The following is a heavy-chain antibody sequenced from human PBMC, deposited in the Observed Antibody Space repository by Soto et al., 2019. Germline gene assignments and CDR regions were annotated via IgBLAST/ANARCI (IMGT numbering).Heavy chain of an antibody. V-gene: IGHV1-18*04. Sequence: GGSVKVSCKASGYTFTGYYMHWVRQAPGQGLEWMGWISAYNGNANYAQKLQGRVTMTTDTSTSTAYMELRSLRSDDTAVYYCARPRYYYDSSGPPAFDIWGQGKMVTVSS. J-gene: IGHJ3*02. CDR3: ARPRYYYDSSGPPAFDI. D-gene: IGHD3-22*01. CDR1: GYTFTGYY. CDR2: ISAYNGNA.